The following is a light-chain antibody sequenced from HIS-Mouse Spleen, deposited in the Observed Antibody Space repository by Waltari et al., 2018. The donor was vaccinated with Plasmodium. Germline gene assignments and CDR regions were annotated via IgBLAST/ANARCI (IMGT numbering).Light chain of an antibody. J-gene: IGLJ3*02. CDR1: ALPKKY. CDR2: EDH. V-gene: IGLV3-10*01. Sequence: SYELTQPPSVSVSPGQTARITCSGDALPKKYAYWYQQKSGQAPVLVTYEDHKRPSGIRERCSGSSTWTMATLTISGGQVEDEADYYCYSTDSSGNHRVFGGGTKLTVL. CDR3: YSTDSSGNHRV.